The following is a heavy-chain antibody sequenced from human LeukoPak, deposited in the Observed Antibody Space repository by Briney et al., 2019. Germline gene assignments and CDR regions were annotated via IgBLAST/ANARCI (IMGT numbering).Heavy chain of an antibody. CDR1: GGSISSSSYY. CDR2: IYYSGTT. CDR3: ARGVYIAAAQYAY. Sequence: SETLSLTCTVSGGSISSSSYYWGWIRQPPGKGLEWIGYIYYSGTTNYNPSLKSRVTISVDTSKNKFSLKLSSVTAADTAVYYCARGVYIAAAQYAYWGQGTLVTVSS. V-gene: IGHV4-61*05. J-gene: IGHJ4*02. D-gene: IGHD6-13*01.